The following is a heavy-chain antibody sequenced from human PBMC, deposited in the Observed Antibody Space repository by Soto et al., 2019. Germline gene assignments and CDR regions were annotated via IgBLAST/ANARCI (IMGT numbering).Heavy chain of an antibody. CDR3: ARDLSSWYYWFDP. Sequence: SQTLSLTCAISVDSVSSNIAAWNWIRQSPSRGLEWLGRTYYRSKWYNDYAVSVKSRITINPDTSKNQLSLQLNSVTPEDTAVYYCARDLSSWYYWFDPWGQGTLVTVSS. J-gene: IGHJ5*02. V-gene: IGHV6-1*01. CDR1: VDSVSSNIAA. D-gene: IGHD6-13*01. CDR2: TYYRSKWYN.